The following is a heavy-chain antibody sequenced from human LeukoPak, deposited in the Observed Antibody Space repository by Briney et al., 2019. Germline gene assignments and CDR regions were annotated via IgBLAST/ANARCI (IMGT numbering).Heavy chain of an antibody. J-gene: IGHJ5*02. CDR2: ILYDGSHE. V-gene: IGHV3-30*01. CDR3: AKEGRWLDP. Sequence: PGGSLRLSCAASGFTFSSYSMHWVRQAPGKGLEWVANILYDGSHEFYADSVKGRFTISRDNSKNTLYLQINSLKTEDTAVYFCAKEGRWLDPWGQGTLVTVSS. D-gene: IGHD4-23*01. CDR1: GFTFSSYS.